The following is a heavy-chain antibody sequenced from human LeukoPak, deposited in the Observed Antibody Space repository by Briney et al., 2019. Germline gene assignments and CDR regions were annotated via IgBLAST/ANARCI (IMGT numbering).Heavy chain of an antibody. Sequence: GGSLRLSCAASGFTFDDYGMSWVREAPGKGLECVSVINWNGGSTGYAGSVKSRFIISRDNAKNSLYLKMNSLRAEDTALYDCARVSDANLGSYYLFDPWGQGTLVTVSS. V-gene: IGHV3-20*01. CDR3: ARVSDANLGSYYLFDP. CDR2: INWNGGST. J-gene: IGHJ5*02. D-gene: IGHD1-26*01. CDR1: GFTFDDYG.